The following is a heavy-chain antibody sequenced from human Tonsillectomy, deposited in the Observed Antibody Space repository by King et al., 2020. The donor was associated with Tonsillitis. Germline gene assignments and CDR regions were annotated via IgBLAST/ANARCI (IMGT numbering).Heavy chain of an antibody. Sequence: VQLQDSGPGLVKPSETLSLTCAVSGYSISRGFYWGWIRQPPGKGLEWIGSIYYSGSTYYNPSLKSRVTISVDTSKNQFSLKLSSVTAADTAVYYCARDRPIYYSSGMDVWGQGTTVTVSS. CDR1: GYSISRGFY. V-gene: IGHV4-38-2*01. CDR2: IYYSGST. J-gene: IGHJ6*02. CDR3: ARDRPIYYSSGMDV.